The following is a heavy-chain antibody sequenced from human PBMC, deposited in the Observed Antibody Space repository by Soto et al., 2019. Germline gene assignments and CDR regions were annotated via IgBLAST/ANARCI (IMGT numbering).Heavy chain of an antibody. D-gene: IGHD1-1*01. CDR1: GGSVSSSNYY. V-gene: IGHV4-61*01. CDR3: ERERTGDPTFFDY. CDR2: IYYSGSA. Sequence: QVQLQESGPGLVKPSETLSLTCTVSGGSVSSSNYYWSWIRQPPGKGLEWLGYIYYSGSASYNPYLKSRITVSVDTSKKQFSLKLSSVTAADTAVYYCERERTGDPTFFDYWGQGTLVTVSS. J-gene: IGHJ4*02.